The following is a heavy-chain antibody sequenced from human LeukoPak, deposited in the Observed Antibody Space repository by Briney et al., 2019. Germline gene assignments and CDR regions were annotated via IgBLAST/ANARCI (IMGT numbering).Heavy chain of an antibody. J-gene: IGHJ5*01. Sequence: SCKASGYTFTSYDMNWVRQAPGEGLEWVSSINSRSTYIFYADSVMGRFTISRDNAKNSLFLQMNSLRAEDTAVYYCARDETNGFDSWGQGTLVTVSS. D-gene: IGHD1-14*01. CDR2: INSRSTYI. CDR1: GYTFTSYD. V-gene: IGHV3-21*01. CDR3: ARDETNGFDS.